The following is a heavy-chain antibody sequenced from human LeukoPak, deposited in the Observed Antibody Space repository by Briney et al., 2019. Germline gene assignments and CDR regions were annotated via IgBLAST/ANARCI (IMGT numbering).Heavy chain of an antibody. Sequence: SETLSLTCAVYGGSFSGYYWSWIRQPPGKGLAWIGEINHSGSTNYNPSLKSRVTISVDTSKNQFSLKLSSVTAADTAVYYCARGHYYDSSGNYYFDYWGQGTLVTVSS. CDR2: INHSGST. V-gene: IGHV4-34*01. CDR1: GGSFSGYY. J-gene: IGHJ4*02. D-gene: IGHD3-22*01. CDR3: ARGHYYDSSGNYYFDY.